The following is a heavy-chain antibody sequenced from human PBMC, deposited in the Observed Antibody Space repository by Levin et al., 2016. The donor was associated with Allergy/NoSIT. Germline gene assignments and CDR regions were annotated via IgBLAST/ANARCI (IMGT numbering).Heavy chain of an antibody. CDR3: VRSDSSSWGRADY. D-gene: IGHD6-13*01. J-gene: IGHJ4*02. V-gene: IGHV4-39*07. CDR2: LYYSGST. Sequence: WIRQPPGKGLEWIGSLYYSGSTYYNPSLKSRVTVSKDTSKNQFSLKLSSVTAADTAVYYCVRSDSSSWGRADYWGQGTLVTVSS.